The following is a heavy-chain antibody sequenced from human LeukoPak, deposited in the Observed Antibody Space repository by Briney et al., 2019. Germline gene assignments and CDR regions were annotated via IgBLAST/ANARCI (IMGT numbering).Heavy chain of an antibody. J-gene: IGHJ6*02. V-gene: IGHV1-8*01. CDR3: ARWTGCSSTSCYIYYYYGMDV. CDR2: MNPNSGNT. Sequence: ASVKVSCKASGYTFTSYDINWVRQATGQGLEWVGWMNPNSGNTGYAQKFQGRVTMTRNTSISTAYMELSSLRSEDTAVYYCARWTGCSSTSCYIYYYYGMDVWGQGTTVTVSS. D-gene: IGHD2-2*02. CDR1: GYTFTSYD.